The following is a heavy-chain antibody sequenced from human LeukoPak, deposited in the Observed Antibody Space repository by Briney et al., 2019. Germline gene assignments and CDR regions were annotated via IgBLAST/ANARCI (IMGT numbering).Heavy chain of an antibody. CDR2: IIPIFGTA. J-gene: IGHJ5*02. D-gene: IGHD3-10*01. CDR1: GGSFSSYA. Sequence: ASVKVSCKASGGSFSSYAISWVRQAPGQGLEWMGGIIPIFGTANYAQKFQGRVTITADESTSTAYMELSSLRSEDTAVYYCARGGEGSGSYLNWFDLWGRGTLVTVSS. CDR3: ARGGEGSGSYLNWFDL. V-gene: IGHV1-69*13.